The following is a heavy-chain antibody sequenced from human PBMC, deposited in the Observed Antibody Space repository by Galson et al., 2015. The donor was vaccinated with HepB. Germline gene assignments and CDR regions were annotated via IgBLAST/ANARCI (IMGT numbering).Heavy chain of an antibody. CDR1: GYGFRSYW. CDR2: IDPDDSNT. Sequence: QSGAEVTKPRESLKISCKGSGYGFRSYWIAWVRQMSGKGPEWMGVIDPDDSNTIYSPSFQGQVTISADKSISTAYLHWSSLKASDTAIYYCARAIYYYGSGSYPHYFDSWGQGILVTVSS. D-gene: IGHD3-10*01. J-gene: IGHJ4*02. V-gene: IGHV5-51*01. CDR3: ARAIYYYGSGSYPHYFDS.